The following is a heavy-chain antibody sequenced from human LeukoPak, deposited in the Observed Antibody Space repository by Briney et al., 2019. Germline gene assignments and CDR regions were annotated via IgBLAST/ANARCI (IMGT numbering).Heavy chain of an antibody. CDR3: ARDSDRY. CDR1: GYTFTGYY. V-gene: IGHV1-2*02. CDR2: INPNSGGT. J-gene: IGHJ4*02. Sequence: GASLKVSCKASGYTFTGYYMHWVRQAPGQGLEWMGWINPNSGGTNYAQEFQGRVTMTRDTSISTAYMELSRLRSDDTAVYYCARDSDRYWGQGTLVTVSS.